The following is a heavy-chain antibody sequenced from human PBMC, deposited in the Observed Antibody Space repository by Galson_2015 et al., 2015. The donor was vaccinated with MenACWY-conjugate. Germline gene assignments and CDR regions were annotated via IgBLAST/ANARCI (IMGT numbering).Heavy chain of an antibody. CDR2: IDSSSSNK. CDR3: ARVLGYCNSAGFHYYFDP. J-gene: IGHJ4*02. D-gene: IGHD2-2*01. CDR1: GFTFSDYY. V-gene: IGHV3-11*05. Sequence: SLRLSCAASGFTFSDYYMSWIRQAPGKGLEWISYIDSSSSNKHYADSVKGRFTISRDNANNSLYMRMNSLRVEDTAVYYCARVLGYCNSAGFHYYFDPWGQATLVTVSS.